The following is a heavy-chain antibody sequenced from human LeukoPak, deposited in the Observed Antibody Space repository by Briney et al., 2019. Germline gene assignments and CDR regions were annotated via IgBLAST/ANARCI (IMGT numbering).Heavy chain of an antibody. Sequence: GGSLRLSCAASGFTVSSNYMSWVRQAPGKGLQWVSVIYSGGNTYYADSVKGRFTISRDNSKNTLYLQMNSLRAEDTAVYYCARVASSGWYLDYWGQGTLVTVSS. V-gene: IGHV3-53*01. J-gene: IGHJ4*02. CDR1: GFTVSSNY. CDR2: IYSGGNT. D-gene: IGHD6-19*01. CDR3: ARVASSGWYLDY.